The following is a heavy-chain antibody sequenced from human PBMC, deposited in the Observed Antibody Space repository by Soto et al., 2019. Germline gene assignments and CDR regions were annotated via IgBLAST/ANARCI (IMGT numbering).Heavy chain of an antibody. D-gene: IGHD6-6*01. V-gene: IGHV4-31*03. CDR1: GGSISSGGYY. J-gene: IGHJ5*02. Sequence: SETLSLTCTVSGGSISSGGYYWSWISQHPGKGLEWIGYIYYSGSTYYNPSLKSRVTISVDTSKNQFSLKLSSVTAADTAVYYCARGSSSNWFDPWGQGTLVTVSS. CDR3: ARGSSSNWFDP. CDR2: IYYSGST.